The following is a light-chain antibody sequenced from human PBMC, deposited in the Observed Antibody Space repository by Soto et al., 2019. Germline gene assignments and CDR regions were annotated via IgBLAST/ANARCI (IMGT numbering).Light chain of an antibody. CDR1: QGIRND. CDR2: AAS. J-gene: IGKJ1*01. CDR3: LQDYDSPRT. V-gene: IGKV1-6*01. Sequence: AIQMTQSPSSLSASVGDRVTITCRASQGIRNDLGWYQQKPGRPPKLLISAASSLQSGVPSRFSGSGSGTDFTLTISSLQPEDFATYYCLQDYDSPRTFSQGTKVDIK.